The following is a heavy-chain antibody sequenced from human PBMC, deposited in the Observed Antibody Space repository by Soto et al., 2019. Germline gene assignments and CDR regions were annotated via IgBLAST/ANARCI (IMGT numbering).Heavy chain of an antibody. CDR3: ARDQRSWYNWFDP. Sequence: QVQLQESGPGLVKPSQTLSLTCTVSGGSISSGGYYWSWIRQHPVKVLEWIGYIYYSGSTYYNPSLKSRVTISVDTSKNQFSLKLSSVTAADTAVYYCARDQRSWYNWFDPWGQGTLVTVSS. J-gene: IGHJ5*02. V-gene: IGHV4-31*03. CDR1: GGSISSGGYY. D-gene: IGHD6-13*01. CDR2: IYYSGST.